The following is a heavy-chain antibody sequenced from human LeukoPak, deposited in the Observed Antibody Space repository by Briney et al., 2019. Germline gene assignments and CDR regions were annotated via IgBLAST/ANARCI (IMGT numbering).Heavy chain of an antibody. CDR3: ARRDTAMTYYYFDY. Sequence: GGSLRLSCAASGFTFSNYEMNCVRQAPGKGVEWVSYISSSGSTIYYADSVKGRFTISRDNAKNSLYLQMNSLRAEDTAVYYCARRDTAMTYYYFDYWGQGTLVTVSS. CDR1: GFTFSNYE. D-gene: IGHD5-18*01. J-gene: IGHJ4*02. V-gene: IGHV3-48*03. CDR2: ISSSGSTI.